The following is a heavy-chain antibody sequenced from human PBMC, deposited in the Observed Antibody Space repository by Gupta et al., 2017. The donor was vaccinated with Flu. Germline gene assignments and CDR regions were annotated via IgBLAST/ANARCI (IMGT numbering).Heavy chain of an antibody. D-gene: IGHD2-2*01. CDR2: IWYDGSNK. V-gene: IGHV3-33*01. J-gene: IGHJ4*02. CDR3: ARGWDIVVVPAAIRAVHSGYSSPLDY. CDR1: GFTFSSYG. Sequence: QVQLVESGGGVVQPGRSLRLSCAASGFTFSSYGMHWVRQAPGKGLEWVAVIWYDGSNKYYADSVKGRFTISRDKSKNTLYLQMNSLRAEDTAVYYCARGWDIVVVPAAIRAVHSGYSSPLDYWGQGTLVTVSS.